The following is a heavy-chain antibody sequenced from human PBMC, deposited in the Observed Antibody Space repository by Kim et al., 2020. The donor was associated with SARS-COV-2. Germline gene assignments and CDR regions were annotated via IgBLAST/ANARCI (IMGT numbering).Heavy chain of an antibody. CDR3: ARGVREAGTEYYFDY. D-gene: IGHD6-19*01. V-gene: IGHV4-34*01. Sequence: PSLKSRVTISVDTSKNQFSLKLSSVPAADTAVYYCARGVREAGTEYYFDYWGQGTLVTVSS. J-gene: IGHJ4*02.